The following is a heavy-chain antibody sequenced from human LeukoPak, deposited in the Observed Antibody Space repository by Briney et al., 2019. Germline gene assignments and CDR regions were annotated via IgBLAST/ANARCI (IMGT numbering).Heavy chain of an antibody. CDR3: ARDLSFMGTLYYDFWSGYSGAFDY. CDR2: FDPEDGET. V-gene: IGHV1-24*01. CDR1: GYTLTELS. Sequence: ASVKVSCKVSGYTLTELSMHWVRQAPGKGLEWMGGFDPEDGETIYAQKFQGRVTMTEDTSTDTAYMELSSLRSEDTAVYYCARDLSFMGTLYYDFWSGYSGAFDYWGQGTLVTVSS. D-gene: IGHD3-3*01. J-gene: IGHJ4*02.